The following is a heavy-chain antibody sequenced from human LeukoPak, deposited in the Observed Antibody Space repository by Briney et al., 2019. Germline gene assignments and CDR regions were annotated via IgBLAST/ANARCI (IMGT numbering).Heavy chain of an antibody. CDR2: IYYRRTT. D-gene: IGHD1-7*01. J-gene: IGHJ2*01. CDR3: ARWYRGGWNYYFDF. CDR1: GYSISSGYD. V-gene: IGHV4-38-2*02. Sequence: SETLSLTCTVSGYSISSGYDWGWIRQPPGKGLEWIGSIYYRRTTYYNPSLKSRVTISVDTSKNQFSLRLSSMTAADTAVYYCARWYRGGWNYYFDFWGRGPLVTVSS.